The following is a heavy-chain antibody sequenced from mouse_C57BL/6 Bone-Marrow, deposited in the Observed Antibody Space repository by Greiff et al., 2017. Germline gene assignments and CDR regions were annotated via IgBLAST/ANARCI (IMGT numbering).Heavy chain of an antibody. Sequence: VQLQQSGAELVRPGASVKLSCTASGFNITDDYMHWVKQRPEQGLEWIGWIDPENGDTEYASKFQGKATITADTSSNTAYLQLSSLTSEDAAVYYCTPFYYGNPRWYFDVWGTGTSVTVSS. D-gene: IGHD2-1*01. V-gene: IGHV14-4*01. CDR3: TPFYYGNPRWYFDV. J-gene: IGHJ1*03. CDR2: IDPENGDT. CDR1: GFNITDDY.